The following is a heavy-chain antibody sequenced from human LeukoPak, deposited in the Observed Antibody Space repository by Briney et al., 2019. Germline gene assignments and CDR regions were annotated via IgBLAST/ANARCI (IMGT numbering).Heavy chain of an antibody. J-gene: IGHJ3*02. CDR1: GFTFSSYA. V-gene: IGHV3-23*01. CDR3: ARGTMARGFDI. D-gene: IGHD3-10*01. Sequence: GGSLRLSCAASGFTFSSYAMSWVRQAPGQGLEWVSGIGSSTYYADSVKGRFTISRDNSKNTLYLQMNSLRVEDTALYYCARGTMARGFDIWGQGTMVTVSS. CDR2: IGSST.